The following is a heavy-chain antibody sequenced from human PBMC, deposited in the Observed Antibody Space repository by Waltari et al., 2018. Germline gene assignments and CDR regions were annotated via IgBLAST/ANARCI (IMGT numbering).Heavy chain of an antibody. V-gene: IGHV3-53*01. CDR1: GFTVSSNY. J-gene: IGHJ4*02. Sequence: EVKLVESGGGLIQPGGSLRLSCAASGFTVSSNYMSWVRQDTGKGLEWVSVIYSGGSRYYAVSVKGRFTISRDHSKNTLYLQMNSLRAEDTAVYYCARVKGSPYYYDSSGYLDYWGQGTLVTVSS. CDR3: ARVKGSPYYYDSSGYLDY. CDR2: IYSGGSR. D-gene: IGHD3-22*01.